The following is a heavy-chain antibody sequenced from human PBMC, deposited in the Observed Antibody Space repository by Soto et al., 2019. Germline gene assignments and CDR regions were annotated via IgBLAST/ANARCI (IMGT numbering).Heavy chain of an antibody. J-gene: IGHJ2*01. D-gene: IGHD5-18*01. CDR3: AGWDTAMAYWYFDL. CDR2: IIPIFGTA. Sequence: QVQLVQSGAEVKKPGSSVKVSCKASGGTFSSYAISWVRQAPGQGLEWMGGIIPIFGTANCAQKFQGRVTITADKSTSTAYMELSSLRSEDTAVYYCAGWDTAMAYWYFDLWGRGTLVTVSS. CDR1: GGTFSSYA. V-gene: IGHV1-69*06.